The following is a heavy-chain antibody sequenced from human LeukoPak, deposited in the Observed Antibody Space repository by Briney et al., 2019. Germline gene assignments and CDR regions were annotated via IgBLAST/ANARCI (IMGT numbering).Heavy chain of an antibody. CDR2: IIPIFGTA. J-gene: IGHJ4*02. D-gene: IGHD3-10*01. V-gene: IGHV1-69*13. CDR3: ARDHGIWFGEVPFDY. Sequence: GASVKVSCKASGGTFSSYAISWVRQAPGQGLEWMGGIIPIFGTANYAQKFQGRVTITADESTSTAYMELSSLRSEDTAVYYCARDHGIWFGEVPFDYWGQGTLVTVSS. CDR1: GGTFSSYA.